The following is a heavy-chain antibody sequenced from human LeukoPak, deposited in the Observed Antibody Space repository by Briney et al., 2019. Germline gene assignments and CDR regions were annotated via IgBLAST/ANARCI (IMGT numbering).Heavy chain of an antibody. D-gene: IGHD6-13*01. Sequence: SETLSLTCSVSGGSIRSYYWSWIRQPPGRGLEWIGYIYYSGSTNYNPSLKSRVTISVDTSKNQFSLKLSSVTAADTAVYYCARSPRAAAVHFDYWGQGTLVTVSS. CDR3: ARSPRAAAVHFDY. J-gene: IGHJ4*02. CDR2: IYYSGST. V-gene: IGHV4-59*01. CDR1: GGSIRSYY.